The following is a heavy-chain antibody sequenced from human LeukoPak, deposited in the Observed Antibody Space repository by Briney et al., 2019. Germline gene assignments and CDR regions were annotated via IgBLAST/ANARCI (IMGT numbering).Heavy chain of an antibody. V-gene: IGHV3-23*01. J-gene: IGHJ4*02. CDR1: GFTFSSYA. CDR3: ARETPTDYGDYQPFDY. D-gene: IGHD4-17*01. Sequence: HPGGSLRLSCAASGFTFSSYAMSWVRQAPGKGLEWVSAISGSGSSTYYADSVKGRFTICRVNSKNTSYWQMKTLRAEDMAVYYCARETPTDYGDYQPFDYWGQGTLVTVSS. CDR2: ISGSGSST.